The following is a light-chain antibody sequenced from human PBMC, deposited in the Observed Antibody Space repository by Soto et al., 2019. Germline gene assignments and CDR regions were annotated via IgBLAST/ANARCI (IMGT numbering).Light chain of an antibody. J-gene: IGKJ3*01. CDR2: GAS. CDR3: QQYGRLPFT. V-gene: IGKV3-20*01. Sequence: EIVLTQSPGTLSLSPGERATLSCRASQSVSSSYLAWYQQKPGQAPRLLIYGASSRATGIPVRFSGSGSGTVFTLTISRLEPEDFAVYYCQQYGRLPFTFGPGTKVDIK. CDR1: QSVSSSY.